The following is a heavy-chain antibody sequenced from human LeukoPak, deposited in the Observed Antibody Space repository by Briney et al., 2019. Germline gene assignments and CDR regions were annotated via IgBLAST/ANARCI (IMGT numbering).Heavy chain of an antibody. Sequence: SETLSLTCTVSGGSISSYYWSWIRQPPGKGLEWIGYIYYSGSTNYNPSLKSRVTISVDTSKNQFSLKLGSVTAADTAVYYCARDSIPRLAEVVVAATDYYYGMDVWGQGTTVTVSS. V-gene: IGHV4-59*01. CDR2: IYYSGST. CDR1: GGSISSYY. D-gene: IGHD2-15*01. CDR3: ARDSIPRLAEVVVAATDYYYGMDV. J-gene: IGHJ6*02.